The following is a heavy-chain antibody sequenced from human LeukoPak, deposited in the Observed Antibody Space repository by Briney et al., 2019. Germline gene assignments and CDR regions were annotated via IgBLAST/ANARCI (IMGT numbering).Heavy chain of an antibody. Sequence: GGSLRLSCAASGFTFYSYGMSWVRQAPGKGLEWVAVISYDGSNKYYADSVKGRFTISRDNSKNTLYLQMNSLRAEDTAVYYCAKDTAMVRGVLDYWGQGTLVTVSS. V-gene: IGHV3-30*18. CDR1: GFTFYSYG. J-gene: IGHJ4*02. D-gene: IGHD3-10*01. CDR2: ISYDGSNK. CDR3: AKDTAMVRGVLDY.